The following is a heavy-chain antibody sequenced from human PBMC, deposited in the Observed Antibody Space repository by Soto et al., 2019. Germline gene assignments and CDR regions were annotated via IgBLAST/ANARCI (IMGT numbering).Heavy chain of an antibody. CDR2: IKPDGSEK. Sequence: EVQLVESGGGLVQPGGSLRLSCAASGFTFSSYWMSWVRQAPGKGLEWVANIKPDGSEKYYVDSVKGRFTISRDNAKNSLYLQMNSLRAEDAAVYYCAREGRYYGSGGMDVWGQGTTVTVSS. V-gene: IGHV3-7*01. D-gene: IGHD3-10*01. CDR1: GFTFSSYW. J-gene: IGHJ6*02. CDR3: AREGRYYGSGGMDV.